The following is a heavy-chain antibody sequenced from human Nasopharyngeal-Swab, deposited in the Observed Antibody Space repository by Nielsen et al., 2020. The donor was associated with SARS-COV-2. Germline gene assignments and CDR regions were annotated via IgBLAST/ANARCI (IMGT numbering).Heavy chain of an antibody. V-gene: IGHV4-31*03. J-gene: IGHJ6*02. CDR2: IYYSGST. D-gene: IGHD3-3*01. CDR3: AREALAEITIFGVVSRYGMDV. Sequence: SETLSLTCTVSGGSISSGGYYWSWIRQHPGKGLAWIGYIYYSGSTYYNPSLKSRVTISVDTSKNQFSLKLSSVTAADTAVYYCAREALAEITIFGVVSRYGMDVWGQGTTVTVSS. CDR1: GGSISSGGYY.